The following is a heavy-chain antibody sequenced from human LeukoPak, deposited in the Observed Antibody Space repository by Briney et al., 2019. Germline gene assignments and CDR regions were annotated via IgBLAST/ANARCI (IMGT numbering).Heavy chain of an antibody. CDR3: ARDRYSSSWPYFDY. CDR2: IKQDGSDK. J-gene: IGHJ4*02. D-gene: IGHD6-13*01. V-gene: IGHV3-7*01. CDR1: GLTFRNYW. Sequence: GGSLRLSCAASGLTFRNYWMSWVRQAPGKGLEWVANIKQDGSDKFYVDSVNGRFTISRDNAKNTLYLQMNSLRAEDTAVYYCARDRYSSSWPYFDYWGQGTLVTVSS.